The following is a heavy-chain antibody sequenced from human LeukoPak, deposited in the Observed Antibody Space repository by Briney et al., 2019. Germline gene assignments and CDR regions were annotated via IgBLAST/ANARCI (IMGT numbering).Heavy chain of an antibody. CDR2: ISTSGDST. Sequence: GGSLRLSCAASGFTFSNYAMNWVRQAPGKGLEWVSKISTSGDSTYYADSVKGRFTISRDNSKNTLYLQMNSLRAEDTAVYYCARDNWKTEYSAVFDYWGQGTLVTVSS. D-gene: IGHD1-20*01. V-gene: IGHV3-23*01. CDR3: ARDNWKTEYSAVFDY. J-gene: IGHJ4*02. CDR1: GFTFSNYA.